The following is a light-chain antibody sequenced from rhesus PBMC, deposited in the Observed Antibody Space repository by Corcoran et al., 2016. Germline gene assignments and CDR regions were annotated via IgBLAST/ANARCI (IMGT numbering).Light chain of an antibody. V-gene: IGKV1-22*01. CDR1: WVIRSW. CDR2: KAS. J-gene: IGKJ3*01. CDR3: QQSRSSPFT. Sequence: DIQLTQSPSSLSASVGYTVTIACRASWVIRSWVAWYQQKPGKAPKLPIYKASSFQSGVPSRFSGRGSGTDVTLPISSLRSEGFATYSCQQSRSSPFTFGPGAK.